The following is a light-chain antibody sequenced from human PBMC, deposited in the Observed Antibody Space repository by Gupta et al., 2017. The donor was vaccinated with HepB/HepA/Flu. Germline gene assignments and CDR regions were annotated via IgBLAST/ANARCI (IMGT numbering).Light chain of an antibody. V-gene: IGKV1-39*01. CDR3: KQSFTAPWT. Sequence: DIEMTQSPSSLSASLGDRVTISCRASQTVRTFLNWYQQKPNMAPKLLVSGASKLHTGVPARFSGRGSETEFTLTISSLEAEDFATYYCKQSFTAPWTFGQGTKVES. CDR2: GAS. J-gene: IGKJ1*01. CDR1: QTVRTF.